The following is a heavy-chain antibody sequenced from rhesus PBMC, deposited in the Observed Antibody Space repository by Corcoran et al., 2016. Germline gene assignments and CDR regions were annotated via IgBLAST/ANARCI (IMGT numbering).Heavy chain of an antibody. CDR1: GGSISSNY. V-gene: IGHV4S11*01. J-gene: IGHJ4*01. D-gene: IGHD6-13*01. CDR2: IYGRGSST. Sequence: QVQLQESGPGLVKPLETLSLTCAVSGGSISSNYWSWIRQPPGKGLEWSGYIYGRGSSTNATPSLKSRVTLSVDTSKNQFSLKLSSVTAADTAVYYCAREAVAAGAFDYWGQGVLVTVSS. CDR3: AREAVAAGAFDY.